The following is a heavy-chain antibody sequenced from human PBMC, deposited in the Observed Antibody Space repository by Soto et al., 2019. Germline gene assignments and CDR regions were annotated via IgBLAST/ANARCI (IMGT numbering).Heavy chain of an antibody. CDR3: ARDHGGATMALLY. J-gene: IGHJ4*02. V-gene: IGHV1-18*03. CDR2: ISVYHGNT. Sequence: ASVKVSCKTSGYNFLNYGMSWVRQAPGQGPEWMGWISVYHGNTIYAQNFQGRVTMTTDTSTSTAYMELTSLRSDDMGVYYCARDHGGATMALLYWGQGTLVTVSS. D-gene: IGHD3-10*01. CDR1: GYNFLNYG.